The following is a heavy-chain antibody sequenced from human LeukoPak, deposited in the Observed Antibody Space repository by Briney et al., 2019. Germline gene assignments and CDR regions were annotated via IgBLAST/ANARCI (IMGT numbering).Heavy chain of an antibody. V-gene: IGHV4-38-2*02. D-gene: IGHD5-12*01. J-gene: IGHJ6*03. CDR2: IYHSGST. CDR3: ARAKVATILKAIYYYYYYMDV. Sequence: SETLSLTCTVSGYSISSGYYWGWIRQPPGQGLEWIGSIYHSGSTYYNPSLKSRVTISVDTSKNQFSLKLSSVTAADTAVYYCARAKVATILKAIYYYYYYMDVWGKGTTVTVSS. CDR1: GYSISSGYY.